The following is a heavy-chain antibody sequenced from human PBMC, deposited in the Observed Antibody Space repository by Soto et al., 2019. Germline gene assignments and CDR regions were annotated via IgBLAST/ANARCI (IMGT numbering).Heavy chain of an antibody. Sequence: QVQLVQSVAEGKKPGSSVKVSCKASGGTFSSYSINWVRQAPGQGLEWMGEIIPIFGTANYAQKFQGRGTITADESTSTADMALSSLRSEATAGYYCARDGGRHSGGSDYWGQGTLVTVSS. J-gene: IGHJ4*02. CDR1: GGTFSSYS. D-gene: IGHD1-26*01. CDR2: IIPIFGTA. V-gene: IGHV1-69*01. CDR3: ARDGGRHSGGSDY.